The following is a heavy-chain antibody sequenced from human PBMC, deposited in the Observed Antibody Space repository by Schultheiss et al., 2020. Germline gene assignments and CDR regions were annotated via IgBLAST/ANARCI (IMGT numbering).Heavy chain of an antibody. J-gene: IGHJ3*02. CDR1: GYTFTGYY. D-gene: IGHD3-22*01. Sequence: ASVKVSCKASGYTFTGYYMHWVRQAPGQGLEWMGWINPNSGGTNYAQKFQGRVTMTRDTSISTAYMELSRLRSDDTAVYYCAAVLRSGDSSGTDAFDIWGQGTMVTVSS. CDR3: AAVLRSGDSSGTDAFDI. V-gene: IGHV1-2*02. CDR2: INPNSGGT.